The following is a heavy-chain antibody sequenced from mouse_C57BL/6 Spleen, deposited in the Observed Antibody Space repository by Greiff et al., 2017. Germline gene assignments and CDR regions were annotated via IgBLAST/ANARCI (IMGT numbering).Heavy chain of an antibody. CDR2: IDPEDGET. J-gene: IGHJ1*03. D-gene: IGHD4-1*02. Sequence: VQLKQSGAELVKPGASVKLSCTASGFNIKDYYMHWVKQRTEQGLEWIGRIDPEDGETKYAPKFQGKATITANTSSNTAYLQLSSLTSEDTAVYYCARSPNWDVWYFDVWGKGTTVTVSS. V-gene: IGHV14-2*01. CDR3: ARSPNWDVWYFDV. CDR1: GFNIKDYY.